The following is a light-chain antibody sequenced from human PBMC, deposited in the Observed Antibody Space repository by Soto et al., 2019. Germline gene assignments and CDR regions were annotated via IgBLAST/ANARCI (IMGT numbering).Light chain of an antibody. CDR1: QDITRW. V-gene: IGKV1-12*01. J-gene: IGKJ1*01. Sequence: DIQMTQSPTSVSASVGDRVTITCRASQDITRWLAWYQQKPGKAPKILIYKASSLESGVPSRFSGSGSGTDFTLTISSLQPEDFATYYCQQSYRTLTFGQGTKVDIK. CDR2: KAS. CDR3: QQSYRTLT.